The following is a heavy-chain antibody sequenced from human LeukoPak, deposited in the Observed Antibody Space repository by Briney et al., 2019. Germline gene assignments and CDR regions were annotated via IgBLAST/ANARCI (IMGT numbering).Heavy chain of an antibody. CDR1: GFTFSSYA. CDR2: ITSSGGST. D-gene: IGHD4-17*01. J-gene: IGHJ4*02. Sequence: GGSLRLSCAASGFTFSSYAMTWVRQAPGKGLEWVSAITSSGGSTFYADSVKGRFTISRDNSKNTLYLQMNSLRAEDTAVYYCAKGDYDAYLFDYWGQGTLVTVSS. V-gene: IGHV3-23*01. CDR3: AKGDYDAYLFDY.